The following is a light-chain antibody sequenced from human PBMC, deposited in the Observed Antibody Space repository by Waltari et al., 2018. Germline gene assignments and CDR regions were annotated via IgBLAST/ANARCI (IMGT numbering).Light chain of an antibody. CDR2: DAS. V-gene: IGKV3-20*01. CDR1: QSVGTS. CDR3: QMYVRLPAT. Sequence: EIVLTQSPGTLSLSPGERATLSCRASQSVGTSVCWYQQKNGQAPRLLLYDASTMATGIPDRIRGGGAGEDSSLTFSRLEPEDFAVYYGQMYVRLPATFGEGTKVEI. J-gene: IGKJ1*01.